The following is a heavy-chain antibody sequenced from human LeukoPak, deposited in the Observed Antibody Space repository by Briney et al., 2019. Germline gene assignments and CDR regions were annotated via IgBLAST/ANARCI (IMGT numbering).Heavy chain of an antibody. D-gene: IGHD3-10*01. CDR2: IYHSGST. CDR1: GYSISSGYY. Sequence: SETLSLTCTVSGYSISSGYYWGWIRQPPGKGLEWIGSIYHSGSTNYNPSLKSRVTISVDTSKNQFSLKLSSVTAADTAVYYCAGRITMVRGVDYWGQGTLVTVSS. J-gene: IGHJ4*02. V-gene: IGHV4-38-2*02. CDR3: AGRITMVRGVDY.